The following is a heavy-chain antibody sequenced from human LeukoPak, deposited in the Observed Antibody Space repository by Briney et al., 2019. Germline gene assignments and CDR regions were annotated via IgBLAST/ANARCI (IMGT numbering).Heavy chain of an antibody. CDR1: GVSIGASINSPNW. D-gene: IGHD2-2*01. Sequence: SETLSLTCAGSGVSIGASINSPNWWSWVRQPPGKGLEWIGEIFHSGSTNYNPSLKSRVTMSVDKSKNQFSLNLTSVTAADTAVYFCARAPRAYCSTTGSCFQDYWGQGTLVTVSS. CDR2: IFHSGST. V-gene: IGHV4-4*02. CDR3: ARAPRAYCSTTGSCFQDY. J-gene: IGHJ4*02.